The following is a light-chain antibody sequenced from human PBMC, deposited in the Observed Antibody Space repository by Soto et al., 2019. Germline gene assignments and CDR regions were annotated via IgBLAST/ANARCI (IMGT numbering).Light chain of an antibody. CDR3: HQSYNTPRT. J-gene: IGKJ1*01. CDR2: AAS. V-gene: IGKV1-39*01. Sequence: DIQMTQSPSSLSASVGDRVTITCRASQSINTYLNWYQQKPGKAPNLLIYAASSLQSGVPSRFSGSGSGTDFTLTISSLQPEDFATYYCHQSYNTPRTFGQGTKVEI. CDR1: QSINTY.